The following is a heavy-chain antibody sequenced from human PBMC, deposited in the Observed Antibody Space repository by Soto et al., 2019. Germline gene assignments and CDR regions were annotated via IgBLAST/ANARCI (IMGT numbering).Heavy chain of an antibody. Sequence: QVQLQESGPGLVKPSETLSLTCSVSGVSTSNHYWTWIRKPPGQGPEWIGCIYYRGTTNYNASFNSRVTLSVNTAKHQFSPKFTSLTTADTAVYYCPRGGGSPYHDHEFDYWGRGILVTVSA. D-gene: IGHD2-2*01. J-gene: IGHJ4*02. CDR3: PRGGGSPYHDHEFDY. CDR2: IYYRGTT. CDR1: GVSTSNHY. V-gene: IGHV4-59*11.